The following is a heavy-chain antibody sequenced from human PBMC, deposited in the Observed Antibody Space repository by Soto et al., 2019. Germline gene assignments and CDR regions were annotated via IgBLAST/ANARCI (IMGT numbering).Heavy chain of an antibody. D-gene: IGHD2-2*01. V-gene: IGHV1-69*12. CDR3: ATQALPNFYYYGMDV. CDR2: IIPIFGTA. CDR1: GGTFSSYA. J-gene: IGHJ6*02. Sequence: QVQLVQSGAEVKKPGSSVKVSCKASGGTFSSYAISWVRQAPGQGPEWMGGIIPIFGTANYAQYFQGRVTITADESTGSAYVELSSLRSEETAVYSCATQALPNFYYYGMDVWGQGATVTVSS.